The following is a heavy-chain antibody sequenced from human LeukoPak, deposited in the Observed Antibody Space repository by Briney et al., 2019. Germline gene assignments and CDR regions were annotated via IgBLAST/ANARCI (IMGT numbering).Heavy chain of an antibody. CDR1: GGSISRGGYY. J-gene: IGHJ4*02. V-gene: IGHV4-31*03. Sequence: SETLSLTCTVSGGSISRGGYYWSWIRQHPGKGLEWIGYIYDSGSTYYSPSLKSRVTISADTSKNQFSLRPSSVTAADTAVYYCARDLDGTNHFDFWGQGTLVTVSS. CDR2: IYDSGST. CDR3: ARDLDGTNHFDF. D-gene: IGHD2-8*01.